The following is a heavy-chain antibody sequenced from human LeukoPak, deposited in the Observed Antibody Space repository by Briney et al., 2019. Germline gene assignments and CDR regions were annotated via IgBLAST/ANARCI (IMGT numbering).Heavy chain of an antibody. CDR2: INHSGST. V-gene: IGHV4-34*01. J-gene: IGHJ4*02. D-gene: IGHD3-10*01. Sequence: SETLSLTCAVYGGSFSGYYWSWIRQPPGKGLEWIGEINHSGSTNYNPSLKSRVTISIDTSKNQFSLKLSSVTAADTAVYYCASMEGFDYWGQGTLVTVSS. CDR1: GGSFSGYY. CDR3: ASMEGFDY.